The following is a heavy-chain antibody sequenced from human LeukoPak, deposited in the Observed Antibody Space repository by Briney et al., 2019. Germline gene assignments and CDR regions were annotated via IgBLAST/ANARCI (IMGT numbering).Heavy chain of an antibody. Sequence: PSETLSLTCAVYGGSFSGYYWSWIRQPPGKGLEWIGEINHSGSTNYNPSLKSRVTISVDTSKNQFSLKLSSVTAADTAVYYCARRYSYGPHYFDYWGQGTLVTVSS. CDR1: GGSFSGYY. CDR3: ARRYSYGPHYFDY. CDR2: INHSGST. J-gene: IGHJ4*02. D-gene: IGHD5-18*01. V-gene: IGHV4-34*01.